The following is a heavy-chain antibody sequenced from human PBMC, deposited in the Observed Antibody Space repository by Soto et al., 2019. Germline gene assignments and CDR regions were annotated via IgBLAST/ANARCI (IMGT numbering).Heavy chain of an antibody. J-gene: IGHJ5*02. CDR1: GFTFSSYA. Sequence: GGSLRLSCAASGFTFSSYAMSWVRQAPGKGLEWVSAISGSGGSTYYADSVKGRFTISRDNSKNTLYLQMNSLRAEDTAVYYCAKDRNIGSSWQPPNWFDPWGQGTLVTVSS. CDR2: ISGSGGST. D-gene: IGHD6-13*01. V-gene: IGHV3-23*01. CDR3: AKDRNIGSSWQPPNWFDP.